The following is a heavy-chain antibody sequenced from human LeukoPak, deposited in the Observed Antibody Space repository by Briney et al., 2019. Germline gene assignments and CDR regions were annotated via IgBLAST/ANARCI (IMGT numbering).Heavy chain of an antibody. CDR3: AREHTTVTSLLDY. V-gene: IGHV3-33*01. Sequence: GRSLRLSCAASGFTFNSYGIHWARQAPGKGLEWVAVIWYDGNNKYYADSVKGRFTISRDSSKNTMYLQMNSLRAEDTAVYYCAREHTTVTSLLDYWGQGTLVTVSS. CDR2: IWYDGNNK. D-gene: IGHD4-17*01. J-gene: IGHJ4*02. CDR1: GFTFNSYG.